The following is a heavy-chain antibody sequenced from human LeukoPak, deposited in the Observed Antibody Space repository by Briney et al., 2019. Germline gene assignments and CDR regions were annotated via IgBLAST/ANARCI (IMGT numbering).Heavy chain of an antibody. CDR1: GFTFNTYT. J-gene: IGHJ4*02. Sequence: GRSLRLSCAASGFTFNTYTIHWVRQAPGKGLEWVAVISYDESNKYYADSVKGRFTISRDNSKNTLYLQMNSLRAEDTAVYYCARRGSYSGPDYGDYAFDYWGQGTLVTVSS. D-gene: IGHD4-17*01. CDR2: ISYDESNK. V-gene: IGHV3-30-3*01. CDR3: ARRGSYSGPDYGDYAFDY.